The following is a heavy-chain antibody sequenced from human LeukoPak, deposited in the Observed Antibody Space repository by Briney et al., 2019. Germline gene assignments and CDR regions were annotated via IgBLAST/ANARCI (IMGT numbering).Heavy chain of an antibody. CDR2: IKSNPDGGTT. CDR3: AREDSGGWFDP. V-gene: IGHV3-15*01. D-gene: IGHD6-19*01. CDR1: GFTFSNGW. Sequence: GGSLRLSCAASGFTFSNGWMSWVRQAPGKGLEWVGRIKSNPDGGTTDYAAPVKGRFTISRDDSKNTLYLQMNSLKTEDTAVYYCAREDSGGWFDPWGQGTLVTVSS. J-gene: IGHJ5*02.